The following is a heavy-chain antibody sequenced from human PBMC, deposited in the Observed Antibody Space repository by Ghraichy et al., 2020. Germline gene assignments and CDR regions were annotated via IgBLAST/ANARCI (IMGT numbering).Heavy chain of an antibody. CDR2: IYYSGST. D-gene: IGHD2-21*02. Sequence: SETLSLTCTVSGGSISSSSYYWGWIRQPPGKGLEWIGSIYYSGSTYYNPSLKSRVTISVDTSKNQFSLKLSSVTAADTAVYYCARDVGCGGDCSASRFDYWGQGTLVTVSS. J-gene: IGHJ4*02. V-gene: IGHV4-39*07. CDR1: GGSISSSSYY. CDR3: ARDVGCGGDCSASRFDY.